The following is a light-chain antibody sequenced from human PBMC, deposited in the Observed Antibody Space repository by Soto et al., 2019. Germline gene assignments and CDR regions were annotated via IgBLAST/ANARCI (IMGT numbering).Light chain of an antibody. V-gene: IGLV2-14*01. CDR3: SSYTPSSTHVV. J-gene: IGLJ2*01. CDR1: SSDVGAYNY. CDR2: EVS. Sequence: QSALTQPASVSGSPGRSITISCTGTSSDVGAYNYVSWFQQHPGKAPKLMIYEVSNRPSGVSDRFSASKSGNTASLTISGLQAEDEADYYCSSYTPSSTHVVFGGGTKVTVL.